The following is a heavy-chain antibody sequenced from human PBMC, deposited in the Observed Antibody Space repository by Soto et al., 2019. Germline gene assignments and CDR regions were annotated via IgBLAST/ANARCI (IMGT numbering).Heavy chain of an antibody. D-gene: IGHD6-13*01. CDR2: INPNSGGT. J-gene: IGHJ3*02. CDR3: ARVRSSWYVGDAFDI. V-gene: IGHV1-2*04. CDR1: GYTFTGYY. Sequence: ASVKVSCKASGYTFTGYYMHLVRQAPGQGLEWMGWINPNSGGTNYAQKFQGWVTMTRDTSISTAYMELSRLRSDDTAVYYCARVRSSWYVGDAFDIWGQGTMVTVSS.